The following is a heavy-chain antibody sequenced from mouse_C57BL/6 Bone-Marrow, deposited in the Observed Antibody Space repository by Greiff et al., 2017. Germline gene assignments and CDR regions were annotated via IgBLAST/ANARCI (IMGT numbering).Heavy chain of an antibody. J-gene: IGHJ3*01. V-gene: IGHV5-12*01. CDR1: GFTFSDYY. D-gene: IGHD1-1*01. CDR3: ARPDYGSSRAFAY. Sequence: EVQLVESGGGLVQPGGSLKLSCAASGFTFSDYYMYWVRQTPEKRLEWVAYISNGGGSTYYPDTVKGRFTISRDNAKNTLYLQMSRLKSEDTAMYYCARPDYGSSRAFAYWGQGTLVTVSA. CDR2: ISNGGGST.